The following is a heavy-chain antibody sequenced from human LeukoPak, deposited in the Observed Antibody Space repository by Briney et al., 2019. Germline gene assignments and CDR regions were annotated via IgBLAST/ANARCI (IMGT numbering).Heavy chain of an antibody. D-gene: IGHD5-18*01. CDR1: GFTFSSYW. J-gene: IGHJ4*02. V-gene: IGHV3-7*01. CDR3: ARVAGIQLPLLASDY. CDR2: IKRDGSEK. Sequence: GGSLRLSCAASGFTFSSYWMSWVRQAPGKGLEWVANIKRDGSEKYYVDSVKGRFTISRDNAKNSLYLQMNSLRAEDTAVYYCARVAGIQLPLLASDYWGQGTLVTVSS.